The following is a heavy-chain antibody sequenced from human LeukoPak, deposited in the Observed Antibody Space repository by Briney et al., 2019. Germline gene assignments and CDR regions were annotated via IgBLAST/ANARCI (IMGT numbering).Heavy chain of an antibody. D-gene: IGHD3-9*01. J-gene: IGHJ4*02. CDR3: AKDGNYDILTGYLFDY. Sequence: PGRSLRLSCAASGFTFDDYAMHWVRQAPGKGLEWVSGISWNSGSIGYADSVKGRFTISRDNAKNSLYLQMNSLRAEDTALYYCAKDGNYDILTGYLFDYWGQGTLVTVSS. V-gene: IGHV3-9*01. CDR1: GFTFDDYA. CDR2: ISWNSGSI.